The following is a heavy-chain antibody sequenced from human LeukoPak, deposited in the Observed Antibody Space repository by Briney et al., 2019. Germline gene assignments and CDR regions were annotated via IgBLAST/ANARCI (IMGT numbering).Heavy chain of an antibody. CDR3: AKDIYGDYGRPGFDY. CDR1: GFTFDDYA. Sequence: GRSLRLSCAASGFTFDDYAMHWVRQVPGKGLEWVSGISWNSGSIGYADSVKGRFTISRDNAKNSLYLQMNSLRAEDMALYYCAKDIYGDYGRPGFDYWGQGTLVTVSS. CDR2: ISWNSGSI. V-gene: IGHV3-9*03. J-gene: IGHJ4*02. D-gene: IGHD4-17*01.